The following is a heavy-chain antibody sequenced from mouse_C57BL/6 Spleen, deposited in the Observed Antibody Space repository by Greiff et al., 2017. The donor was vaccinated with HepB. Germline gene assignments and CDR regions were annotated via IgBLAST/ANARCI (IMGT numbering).Heavy chain of an antibody. Sequence: VQLKQSGPELVKPGASVKISCKASGYSFTGYYMNWVKQSPEKSLEWIGEINPSTGGTTYNQKFKAKATLTVDKSSSTAYMQLKSLTSEDSAVYYCARAGVLLLRSLYYAMYYWGQGTSVTVSS. CDR3: ARAGVLLLRSLYYAMYY. V-gene: IGHV1-42*01. J-gene: IGHJ4*01. CDR1: GYSFTGYY. D-gene: IGHD1-1*01. CDR2: INPSTGGT.